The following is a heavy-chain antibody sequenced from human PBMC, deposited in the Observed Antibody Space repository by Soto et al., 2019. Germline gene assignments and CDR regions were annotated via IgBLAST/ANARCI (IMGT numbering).Heavy chain of an antibody. J-gene: IGHJ4*02. D-gene: IGHD5-12*01. V-gene: IGHV4-31*01. CDR1: GGSISSGGYY. CDR3: ARGNIVATIETREGPIDFDY. Sequence: QVQLQESGPGLVKPSQTLSLTCTVSGGSISSGGYYWSWIRQHPGKGLEWIGYIYYSGSTYYNPSLKSPVTISVDTSKNQFSLKLSSVTAADTAVYYCARGNIVATIETREGPIDFDYWGQGTLVTVSS. CDR2: IYYSGST.